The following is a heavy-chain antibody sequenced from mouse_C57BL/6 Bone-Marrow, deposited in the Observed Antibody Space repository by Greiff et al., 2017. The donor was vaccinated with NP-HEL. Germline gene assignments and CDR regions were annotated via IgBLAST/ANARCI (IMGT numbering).Heavy chain of an antibody. CDR3: ARGYGSSYPFAY. V-gene: IGHV1-54*01. D-gene: IGHD1-1*01. CDR2: INPGSGGT. J-gene: IGHJ3*01. CDR1: VYAFTNYL. Sequence: LQESGAELVRPGTSVKVSCKASVYAFTNYLIEWVKQRPGQGLEWIGVINPGSGGTNYNEKFKGKATLTADKSSSTAYMQLSSLTSEDSAVYFCARGYGSSYPFAYWGQGTLVTVSA.